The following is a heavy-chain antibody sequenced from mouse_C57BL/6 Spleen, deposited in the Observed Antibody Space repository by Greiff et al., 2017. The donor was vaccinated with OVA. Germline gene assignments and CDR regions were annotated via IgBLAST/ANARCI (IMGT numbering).Heavy chain of an antibody. Sequence: EVQVVESGGGLVQPKGSLKLSCAASGFSFNTYAMNWVRQAPGKGLEWVARIRSKSNNYATYYADSVKDTFTISRADSESMLYLQMNNLKTEDTAMYYCVGEVYYSYAMDYWGQGTSVTVSS. CDR3: VGEVYYSYAMDY. J-gene: IGHJ4*01. CDR1: GFSFNTYA. D-gene: IGHD1-1*01. V-gene: IGHV10-1*01. CDR2: IRSKSNNYAT.